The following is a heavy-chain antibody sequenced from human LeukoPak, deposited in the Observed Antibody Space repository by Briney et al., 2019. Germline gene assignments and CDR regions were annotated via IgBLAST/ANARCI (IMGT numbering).Heavy chain of an antibody. CDR2: IYHSGST. V-gene: IGHV4-30-2*01. CDR3: ARDTITRGLDY. D-gene: IGHD3-10*01. Sequence: PSQTLSLTCTVSGGSISSGGYYWSWIRQPPGKGLEWIGYIYHSGSTYYNPSLKSRVTISVDRSKNQFSLKLSSVTAADTAVYFCARDTITRGLDYWGQGTLVTVSS. CDR1: GGSISSGGYY. J-gene: IGHJ4*02.